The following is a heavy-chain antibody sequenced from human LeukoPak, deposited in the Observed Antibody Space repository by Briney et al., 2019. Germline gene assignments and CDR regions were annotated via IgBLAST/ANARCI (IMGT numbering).Heavy chain of an antibody. V-gene: IGHV3-74*01. J-gene: IGHJ4*02. D-gene: IGHD2-15*01. CDR2: ININGSST. CDR3: ARDRYCSGNGCQDLGY. CDR1: GFTFSRYW. Sequence: GGSLRLSCAASGFTFSRYWMHWVRQAPGKGLVWVSRININGSSTIYADSVKGRFTISRDNAKNTLYLQMNNLRADDTAVYYCARDRYCSGNGCQDLGYWGQGTLVTVSS.